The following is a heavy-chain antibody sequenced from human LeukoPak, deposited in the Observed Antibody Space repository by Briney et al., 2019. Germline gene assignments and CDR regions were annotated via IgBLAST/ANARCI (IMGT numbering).Heavy chain of an antibody. J-gene: IGHJ4*02. CDR2: IIPIFGTA. V-gene: IGHV1-69*05. D-gene: IGHD6-13*01. CDR1: GGTFSSYA. CDR3: ATGGCNSSCQTIDY. Sequence: GASVKVSCKASGGTFSSYAISWVRQAPGQGLEWMGGIIPIFGTANYAQKFQGRVTITTDESTSTAYMELSSLRSEDTAVYYCATGGCNSSCQTIDYWGQGTLVTVSS.